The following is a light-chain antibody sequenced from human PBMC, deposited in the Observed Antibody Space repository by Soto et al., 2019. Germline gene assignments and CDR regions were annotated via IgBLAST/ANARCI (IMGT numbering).Light chain of an antibody. J-gene: IGKJ1*01. CDR3: QKYNGTPRT. Sequence: DIPVTQSPSSLSASVGDRVTITCRASQDISGHLAWYQQKPGKVPKLLIYEASTLQSRVSSRFSASGSGTDFTLTISSLQPEDVATYYCQKYNGTPRTFGQGTKVELK. V-gene: IGKV1-27*01. CDR1: QDISGH. CDR2: EAS.